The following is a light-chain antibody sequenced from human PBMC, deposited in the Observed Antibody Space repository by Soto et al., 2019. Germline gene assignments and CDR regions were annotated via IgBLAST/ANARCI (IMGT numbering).Light chain of an antibody. CDR1: QSVRSY. V-gene: IGKV3-11*01. CDR3: QQRSNWPST. Sequence: EIVLTQSPVTLSLSPGERATLSCRASQSVRSYLAWYQQKPGQAPRLLIYDAFKRATGIPARFSGSGSGTDFTLTISSIETEDFAVYYCQQRSNWPSTFGGVTKVEIK. J-gene: IGKJ4*01. CDR2: DAF.